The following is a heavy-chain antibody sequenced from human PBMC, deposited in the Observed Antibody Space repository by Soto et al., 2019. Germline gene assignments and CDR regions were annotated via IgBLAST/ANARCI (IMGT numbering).Heavy chain of an antibody. CDR1: GFTFSSYA. Sequence: QVQLVESGGGVVQPGRSLRLSCAASGFTFSSYAMHWVRQAPGKGLEWVAVISYDGSNKYYADSVKGRFTISRDNSKNXLXXQMNSLRAEDTAVYYCARSWTYYYDSSGSGWYFDLWGRGTLVTVSS. J-gene: IGHJ2*01. CDR3: ARSWTYYYDSSGSGWYFDL. CDR2: ISYDGSNK. V-gene: IGHV3-30-3*01. D-gene: IGHD3-22*01.